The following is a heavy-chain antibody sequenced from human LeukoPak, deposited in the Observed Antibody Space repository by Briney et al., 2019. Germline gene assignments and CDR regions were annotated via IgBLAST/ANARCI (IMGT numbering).Heavy chain of an antibody. CDR1: GYSFTSYW. V-gene: IGHV5-51*01. Sequence: GESLKISCKSSGYSFTSYWIAWVRQMPGKGLEWMGIIYPSDSDTRYSPSFQGQVTISADKSISTAYLQWSSLKASDTAMYYCARHEHDSSGGGHAFDIWGQGTMVTVSS. CDR3: ARHEHDSSGGGHAFDI. CDR2: IYPSDSDT. D-gene: IGHD3-22*01. J-gene: IGHJ3*02.